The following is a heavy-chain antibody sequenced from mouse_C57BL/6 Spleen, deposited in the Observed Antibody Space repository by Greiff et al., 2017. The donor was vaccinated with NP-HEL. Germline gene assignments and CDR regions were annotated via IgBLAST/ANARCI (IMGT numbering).Heavy chain of an antibody. D-gene: IGHD2-5*01. CDR3: TRSDYSNYVEWYFDV. CDR2: IDPETGGT. CDR1: GYTFTDYE. J-gene: IGHJ1*03. V-gene: IGHV1-15*01. Sequence: VKLQESGAELVRPGASVTLSCKASGYTFTDYEMHWVKQTPVHGLEWIGAIDPETGGTAYNQKFKGKAILTADKSSSTAYMELRSLTSEDSAVYYCTRSDYSNYVEWYFDVWGTGTTVTVSS.